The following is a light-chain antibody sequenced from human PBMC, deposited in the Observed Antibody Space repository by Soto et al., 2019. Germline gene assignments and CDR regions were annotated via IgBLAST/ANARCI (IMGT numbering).Light chain of an antibody. CDR3: KQFNIYPPGFT. CDR1: QGISSY. V-gene: IGKV1-9*01. Sequence: DIQLTQSPSFLSASVGDRVTITCRASQGISSYLAWYQQKPGKAPKLLIYAASTLQSGVPSRFSGSGSGTEFTLTISSLQPEDFATYYCKQFNIYPPGFTFGPGTKVDIK. J-gene: IGKJ3*01. CDR2: AAS.